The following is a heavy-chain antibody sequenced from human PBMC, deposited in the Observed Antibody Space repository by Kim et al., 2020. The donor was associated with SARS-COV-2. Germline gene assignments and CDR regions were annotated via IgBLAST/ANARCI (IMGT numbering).Heavy chain of an antibody. CDR2: INAGNGNT. Sequence: ASVKVSCKASGYTFTSYAMHWVRQAPGQRLEWMGWINAGNGNTKYSQKFQGRVTITRDTSASTAYMELSSLRSEDTAVYYCASMRDMVRGVIFLGGFDIWGQGTMVTVSS. V-gene: IGHV1-3*01. D-gene: IGHD3-10*01. J-gene: IGHJ3*02. CDR1: GYTFTSYA. CDR3: ASMRDMVRGVIFLGGFDI.